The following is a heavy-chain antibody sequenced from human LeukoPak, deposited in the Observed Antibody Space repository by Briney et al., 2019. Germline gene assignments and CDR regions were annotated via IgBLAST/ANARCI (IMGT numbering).Heavy chain of an antibody. J-gene: IGHJ4*02. CDR1: GGSISSNNW. CDR2: IYHSGST. Sequence: SGTLSLTCTVSGGSISSNNWWSWVRQPPGKGLEWIGEIYHSGSTNYSPSLKSRVTMSVDKSKNKFSLKLNSVTAADTAVYYCARQGTDYGYYSSGYWGQGTLVTVSS. V-gene: IGHV4-4*02. CDR3: ARQGTDYGYYSSGY. D-gene: IGHD3-3*01.